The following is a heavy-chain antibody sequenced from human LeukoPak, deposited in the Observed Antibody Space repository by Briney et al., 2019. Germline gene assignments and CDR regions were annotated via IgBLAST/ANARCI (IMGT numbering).Heavy chain of an antibody. Sequence: PGGSLRLSCAASGFTFICYTMSSVRQTPPRGLQWVSAISGSGGSTYYADPVKGRFTISRDNSKNTLYLQMNSLRAEDTAVYYCAKDGIVDTAMVNWFDPWGQGTLVTVSS. CDR3: AKDGIVDTAMVNWFDP. V-gene: IGHV3-23*01. J-gene: IGHJ5*02. CDR2: ISGSGGST. D-gene: IGHD5-18*01. CDR1: GFTFICYT.